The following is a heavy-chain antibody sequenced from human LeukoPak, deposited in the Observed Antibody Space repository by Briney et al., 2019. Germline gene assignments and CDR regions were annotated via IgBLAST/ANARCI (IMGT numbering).Heavy chain of an antibody. CDR2: INHSGST. D-gene: IGHD4-23*01. CDR3: ARAASDYGGNSGYWFGP. CDR1: GGSFSGYC. J-gene: IGHJ5*02. Sequence: PSETLSLTCAVYGGSFSGYCWSWIRQPPGKGLEWIGEINHSGSTNYNPSLKSRVTISVDTSKNQFSLKLSSVTAADTAVYYCARAASDYGGNSGYWFGPWGQGTLVTVSS. V-gene: IGHV4-34*01.